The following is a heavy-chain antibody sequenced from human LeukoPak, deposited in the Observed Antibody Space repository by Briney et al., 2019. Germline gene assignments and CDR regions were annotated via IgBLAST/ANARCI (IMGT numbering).Heavy chain of an antibody. D-gene: IGHD6-13*01. Sequence: SETLSLTCTVSGGSISSYYWSWIRQPPGKGLEWIGYIYYSGSTNYNPSLKSRVTISVDTSKNQFFLKLSSVTAADTAVYYCARLGYSSSWYRIDYWGQGTLVTVSS. CDR1: GGSISSYY. V-gene: IGHV4-59*08. CDR3: ARLGYSSSWYRIDY. CDR2: IYYSGST. J-gene: IGHJ4*02.